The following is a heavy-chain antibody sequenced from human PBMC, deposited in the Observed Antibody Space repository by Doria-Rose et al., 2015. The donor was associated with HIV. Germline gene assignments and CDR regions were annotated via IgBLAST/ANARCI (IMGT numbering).Heavy chain of an antibody. V-gene: IGHV2-26*01. D-gene: IGHD6-13*01. CDR2: IXSDDER. CDR3: ARXKSSXWXXKXXFDX. Sequence: QITLKESGPVLVKPTETLTLTCTVSGVSLSSPGMGVSWIRQPXGKALEWLANIXSDDERSYKTSLKSRLTISSGTSNSQVXLTMTDMNPVDTATYYCARXKSSXWXXKXXFDXXGXGXXVXXXX. J-gene: IGHJ5*01. CDR1: GVSLSSPGMG.